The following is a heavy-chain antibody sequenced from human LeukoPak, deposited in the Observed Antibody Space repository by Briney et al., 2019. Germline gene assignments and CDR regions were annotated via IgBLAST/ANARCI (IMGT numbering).Heavy chain of an antibody. J-gene: IGHJ6*03. CDR3: AREAHYGSSGHYYYYMDV. CDR1: GGSISSYY. V-gene: IGHV4-59*12. CDR2: ISYSGST. Sequence: SETLSLTCTVSGGSISSYYWNWIRQPPGKGLEWIGSISYSGSTNYNPSLKSRVTISVDTSKNQFSLKLSSVTAADTAVYYCAREAHYGSSGHYYYYMDVWGKGTTVTISS. D-gene: IGHD3-22*01.